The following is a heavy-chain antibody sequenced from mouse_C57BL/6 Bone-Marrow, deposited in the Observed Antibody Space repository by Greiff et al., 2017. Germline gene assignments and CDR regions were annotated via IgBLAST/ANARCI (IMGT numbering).Heavy chain of an antibody. CDR3: ARSRDSNVGSWFAY. CDR2: IHPNSGST. J-gene: IGHJ3*01. D-gene: IGHD2-5*01. V-gene: IGHV1-64*01. Sequence: QVQLQQPGAELVKPGASVKLSCKASGYTFTSYWMHWVKQRPGQGLEWIGMIHPNSGSTNYNEKFKSKATLTVDKSSSTAYMHLSSLTSADSAVYYCARSRDSNVGSWFAYWGQGTLVTVSA. CDR1: GYTFTSYW.